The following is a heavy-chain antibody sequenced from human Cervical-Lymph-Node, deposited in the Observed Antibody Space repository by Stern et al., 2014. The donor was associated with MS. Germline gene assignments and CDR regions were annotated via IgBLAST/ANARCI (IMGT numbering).Heavy chain of an antibody. CDR1: GFSLTTSGMC. J-gene: IGHJ4*02. V-gene: IGHV2-70*15. D-gene: IGHD3-10*01. CDR2: IDWDDDK. CDR3: ARTRVTLVRGVVRGSFFDY. Sequence: QITLQESGPALVKPTQTLTLTCTFSGFSLTTSGMCVSWIRQPPGKALEWLARIDWDDDKYYSTSLKTRLTISKDTSKNQVVLTMTNVDPVDTATYYCARTRVTLVRGVVRGSFFDYWGQGALVTVSS.